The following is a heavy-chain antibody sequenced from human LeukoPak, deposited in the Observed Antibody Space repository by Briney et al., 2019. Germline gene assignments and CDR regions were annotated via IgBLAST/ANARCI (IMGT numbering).Heavy chain of an antibody. CDR2: IYSGGST. Sequence: PGGSLRLSCAASGFTVSSNYMSWVRQAPGKGLEWVSVIYSGGSTYYADSVKGRFTISRDNSKNTLYLQMNSLRAEDTAVYYCARTALSWFGEFDYWGQGTLVTVSS. V-gene: IGHV3-66*01. J-gene: IGHJ4*02. D-gene: IGHD3-10*01. CDR1: GFTVSSNY. CDR3: ARTALSWFGEFDY.